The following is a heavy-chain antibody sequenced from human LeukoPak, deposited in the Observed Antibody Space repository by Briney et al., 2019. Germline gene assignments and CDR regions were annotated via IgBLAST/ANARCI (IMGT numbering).Heavy chain of an antibody. CDR1: GGTFSSYA. Sequence: SVKVSCKASGGTFSSYAISWVRQAPGQGLEWMGRIFPIFGTANYAQKFQGRVTITTDEPTSTAYMELSSLRSEDTAVYYRASGEYSSSCNYWGQGTLVTVSS. CDR3: ASGEYSSSCNY. CDR2: IFPIFGTA. J-gene: IGHJ4*02. D-gene: IGHD6-13*01. V-gene: IGHV1-69*05.